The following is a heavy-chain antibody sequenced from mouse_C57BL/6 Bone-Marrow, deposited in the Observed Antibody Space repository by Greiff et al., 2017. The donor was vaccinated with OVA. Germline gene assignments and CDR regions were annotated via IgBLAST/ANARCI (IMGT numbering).Heavy chain of an antibody. Sequence: QVQLQQPGAELVRPGSSVKLSCKASGYTFTSYWMHWVKQRPIQGLEWIGNIYPSDSETHYNQKFKDKATLTVDQSSSTAYIQTSSLTSEDSAVYDCARKGGGYSYAMGYWGQGTAVTVSA. CDR3: ARKGGGYSYAMGY. J-gene: IGHJ4*01. D-gene: IGHD2-3*01. CDR2: IYPSDSET. V-gene: IGHV1-52*01. CDR1: GYTFTSYW.